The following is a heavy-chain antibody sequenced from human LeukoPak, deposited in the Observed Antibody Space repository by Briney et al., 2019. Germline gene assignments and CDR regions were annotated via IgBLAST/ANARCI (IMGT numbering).Heavy chain of an antibody. CDR3: VRRTGGSGRFDY. CDR1: GGAIISGSLY. Sequence: SQTLSLTCTVSGGAIISGSLYWSWIRQPAGKGLEWIGQFYTGGGTTYNPSLKTRVTISIDTSKNQFSLSLSSVTAADTAVYYCVRRTGGSGRFDYWGQGTLVTVSS. V-gene: IGHV4-61*09. J-gene: IGHJ4*02. D-gene: IGHD1-1*01. CDR2: FYTGGGT.